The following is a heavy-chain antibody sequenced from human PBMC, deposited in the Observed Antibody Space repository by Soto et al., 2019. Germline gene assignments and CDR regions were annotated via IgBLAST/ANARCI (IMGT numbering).Heavy chain of an antibody. J-gene: IGHJ4*02. V-gene: IGHV4-39*01. CDR1: GGSISSSSYY. CDR2: IYYSGST. D-gene: IGHD1-7*01. CDR3: ARHPIELLVDY. Sequence: QLQLQESGPGLVKPSETLSLTCTVSGGSISSSSYYWGWIRQPPGKGLEWIGSIYYSGSTYYNPSLKSRVTISVDTSKNQFSLKLSSVTAADTAVYYCARHPIELLVDYWGQGTLVTVSS.